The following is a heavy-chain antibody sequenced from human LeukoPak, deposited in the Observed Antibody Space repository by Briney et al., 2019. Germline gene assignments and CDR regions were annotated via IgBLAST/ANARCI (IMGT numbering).Heavy chain of an antibody. D-gene: IGHD3-3*01. CDR2: ISNGGGST. CDR3: ARPYYDIWSAYVY. CDR1: GCTFSSYA. J-gene: IGHJ4*02. Sequence: QSGGSLRLSCAASGCTFSSYAMHWVRQAPGKGLEYVSAISNGGGSTHYANSVKGRFTISRDNSKNTLYLQMGSLRAEDMAVYYCARPYYDIWSAYVYWGQGTLVTVSS. V-gene: IGHV3-64*01.